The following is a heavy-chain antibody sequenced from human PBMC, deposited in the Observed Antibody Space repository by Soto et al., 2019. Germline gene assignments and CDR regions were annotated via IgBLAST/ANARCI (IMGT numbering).Heavy chain of an antibody. CDR1: GGSFSGYY. J-gene: IGHJ4*02. V-gene: IGHV4-34*01. CDR3: AAGGGLPRYY. D-gene: IGHD5-12*01. Sequence: SETLSLTCAVYGGSFSGYYWSWIRQPPGKGLEWIGEINHSGSTNYNPSLKSRITISVDTSKNQFSLKLNSVTAADTAVYYCAAGGGLPRYYWGQGTLVTVSS. CDR2: INHSGST.